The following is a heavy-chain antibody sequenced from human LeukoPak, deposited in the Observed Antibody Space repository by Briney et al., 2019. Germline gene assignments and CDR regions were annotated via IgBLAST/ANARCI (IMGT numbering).Heavy chain of an antibody. J-gene: IGHJ4*02. V-gene: IGHV3-74*01. D-gene: IGHD3-9*01. CDR3: ARDLTGSIDY. Sequence: PGGSLRLSCAASGFAFSDYSMNWVRQAPGKGLVWVSLINSDGSTTRDADSVKGRFTISRDNAKNTLYLQMNSLRAEDTAVYYCARDLTGSIDYWGQGTLVTVSS. CDR1: GFAFSDYS. CDR2: INSDGSTT.